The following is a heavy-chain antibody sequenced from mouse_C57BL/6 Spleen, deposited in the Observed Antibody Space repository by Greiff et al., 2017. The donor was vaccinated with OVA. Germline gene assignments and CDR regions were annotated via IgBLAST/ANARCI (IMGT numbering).Heavy chain of an antibody. J-gene: IGHJ1*03. CDR2: INPSNGGT. CDR1: GYTFTSYW. D-gene: IGHD1-1*01. V-gene: IGHV1-53*01. Sequence: VQLQQPGTELVKPGASVKLSCKASGYTFTSYWMHWVKQRPGQGLEWIGNINPSNGGTNYNEKFKSKATLTVDKSSSTAYMQLSSLTSEDSSVYYCARDYGSSGWYFDVWGTGTTVTVSS. CDR3: ARDYGSSGWYFDV.